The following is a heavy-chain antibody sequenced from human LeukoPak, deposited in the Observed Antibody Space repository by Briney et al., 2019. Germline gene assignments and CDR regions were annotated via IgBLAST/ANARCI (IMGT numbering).Heavy chain of an antibody. CDR3: AKPNVLLWFGQEDAFDI. Sequence: ASVTVSCKASGYTFTGYYMHWVRQAPGQGLEWMGRINPNSGGTNYAQKFQGRVTMTRDTSISTAYMELSRLRSDDTAVYYCAKPNVLLWFGQEDAFDIWGQGTMVTVSS. D-gene: IGHD3-10*01. J-gene: IGHJ3*02. CDR1: GYTFTGYY. CDR2: INPNSGGT. V-gene: IGHV1-2*06.